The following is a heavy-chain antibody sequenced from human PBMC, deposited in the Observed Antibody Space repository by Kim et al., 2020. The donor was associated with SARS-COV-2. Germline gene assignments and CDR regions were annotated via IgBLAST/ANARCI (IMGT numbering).Heavy chain of an antibody. CDR2: ISYDGSRK. D-gene: IGHD3-22*01. CDR1: GITFNSYD. CDR3: ARSQSGYNFGNDAFDV. J-gene: IGHJ3*01. Sequence: GGSLRLSCAASGITFNSYDMHWVRQAPGKGLEWVAAISYDGSRKFYADSVQGRFSISRDNSKTTLYVQMNSLRPEDTAVYYCARSQSGYNFGNDAFDVWGQGTMVTVSS. V-gene: IGHV3-30-3*01.